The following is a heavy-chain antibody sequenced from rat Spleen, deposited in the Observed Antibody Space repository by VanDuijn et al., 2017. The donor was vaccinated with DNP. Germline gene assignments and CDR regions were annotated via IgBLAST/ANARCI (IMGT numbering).Heavy chain of an antibody. J-gene: IGHJ3*01. CDR1: GFTFSNYD. Sequence: EVQLVESGGGLVQPGRSLKLSCAASGFTFSNYDMAWVRQAPTKGLEWVASISNTGDNTYYSDSVKGRFTISRDNAKSSLNLQMDSLRSEDTATYHCTIGDYYNTSNWFAYWGQGTLVTVSS. CDR2: ISNTGDNT. CDR3: TIGDYYNTSNWFAY. D-gene: IGHD1-2*01. V-gene: IGHV5S23*01.